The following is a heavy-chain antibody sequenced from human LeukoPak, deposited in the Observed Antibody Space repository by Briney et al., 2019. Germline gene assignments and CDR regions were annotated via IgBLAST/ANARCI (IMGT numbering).Heavy chain of an antibody. CDR2: TTDSGGST. V-gene: IGHV3-23*01. Sequence: GGSLRLSCAASGFTFSSHAMSWVRQAPGKGLEWVLGTTDSGGSTNYADSVRGRFTISRDNSKNTLYLQMSSLRAEDTAVYYCAKTSGWYLGGYFDYWGQGTLVTVSS. CDR3: AKTSGWYLGGYFDY. J-gene: IGHJ4*02. D-gene: IGHD6-19*01. CDR1: GFTFSSHA.